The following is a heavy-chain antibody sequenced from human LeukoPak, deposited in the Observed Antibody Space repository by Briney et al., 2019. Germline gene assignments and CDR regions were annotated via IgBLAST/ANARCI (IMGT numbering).Heavy chain of an antibody. D-gene: IGHD3-22*01. CDR3: ASYLPTSKYYYDSSGYYSD. J-gene: IGHJ4*02. CDR2: IIPIFGTA. Sequence: SVKVSCKASTGTFSSYAISWVRQAPGQGLEWMGRIIPIFGTANYAQKFQGRVTITMDESTSTAYMELSSLRSEDTAVYYCASYLPTSKYYYDSSGYYSDWGQGTLVTVS. CDR1: TGTFSSYA. V-gene: IGHV1-69*05.